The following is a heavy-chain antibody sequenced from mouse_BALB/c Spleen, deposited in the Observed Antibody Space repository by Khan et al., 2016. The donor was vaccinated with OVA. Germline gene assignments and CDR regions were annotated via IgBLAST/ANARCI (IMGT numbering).Heavy chain of an antibody. V-gene: IGHV3-8*02. Sequence: EVQLQESGPSLVKPSQTLSLTCSVTGDSITSGYWNWIRKFSGNKFEYMGYIIYTGYTYYNPPPKSRISITRHTSKNQYYLQLNSVTDEDTATYYCARSTYRYAFVYWGQGTLVTVSA. CDR1: GDSITSGY. D-gene: IGHD2-12*01. CDR3: ARSTYRYAFVY. J-gene: IGHJ3*01. CDR2: IIYTGYT.